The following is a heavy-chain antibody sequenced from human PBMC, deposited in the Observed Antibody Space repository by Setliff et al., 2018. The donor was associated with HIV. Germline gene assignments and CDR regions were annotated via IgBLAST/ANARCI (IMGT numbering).Heavy chain of an antibody. CDR2: IYYSGST. V-gene: IGHV4-39*01. CDR1: GGSISSSSYY. J-gene: IGHJ5*02. Sequence: SETLSLTCTVSGGSISSSSYYWGWIRQPPGKGLEWIGSIYYSGSTYYNPSLKSRVTISVDTSKNQFSLKPSSVTAADTAVYYCASLLFWEYSSSSPVGWFDPWGQGTLVTVSS. CDR3: ASLLFWEYSSSSPVGWFDP. D-gene: IGHD6-6*01.